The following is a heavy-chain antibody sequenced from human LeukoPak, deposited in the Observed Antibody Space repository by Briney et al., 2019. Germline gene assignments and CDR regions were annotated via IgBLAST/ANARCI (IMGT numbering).Heavy chain of an antibody. V-gene: IGHV3-49*03. D-gene: IGHD1-26*01. Sequence: GGSLRLSCTTSGFTFGDHGVSWFRQAPGKGPEWISFIKTKTYGGTTEYAASVKGRFTISRDDSTGIAYLQMDSLKPEDTAVYYCSRGVIVGAAYFDYWGQGTLVTVSS. J-gene: IGHJ4*02. CDR2: IKTKTYGGTT. CDR3: SRGVIVGAAYFDY. CDR1: GFTFGDHG.